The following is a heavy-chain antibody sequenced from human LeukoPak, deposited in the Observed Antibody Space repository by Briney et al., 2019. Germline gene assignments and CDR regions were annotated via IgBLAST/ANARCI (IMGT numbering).Heavy chain of an antibody. CDR2: ISSSSFKI. CDR1: EFTFVRYA. CDR3: VRDPSYGSSWYYYMDV. V-gene: IGHV3-48*04. Sequence: GGSLRLSCAASEFTFVRYAMNWVRQAPGKGLEWVSYISSSSFKIGYADSMKGRFTISRDNSKNSLYLQMDSLRVEDTAVYYCVRDPSYGSSWYYYMDVWGKGTTVTVSS. D-gene: IGHD6-13*01. J-gene: IGHJ6*03.